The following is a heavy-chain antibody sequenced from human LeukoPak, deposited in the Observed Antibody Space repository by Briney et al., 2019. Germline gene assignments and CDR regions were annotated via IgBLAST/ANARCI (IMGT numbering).Heavy chain of an antibody. CDR3: ARDQEAFDY. Sequence: ASVKVSCKASGYSFTSNYIHWVRQAPGQGLEWMGMIHPRDGSTSYAQKFQGRVTVTRDTSTSTVHMELSGLRSEDTAVYYCARDQEAFDYWGQGTLVIVSS. V-gene: IGHV1-46*01. J-gene: IGHJ4*02. CDR1: GYSFTSNY. CDR2: IHPRDGST.